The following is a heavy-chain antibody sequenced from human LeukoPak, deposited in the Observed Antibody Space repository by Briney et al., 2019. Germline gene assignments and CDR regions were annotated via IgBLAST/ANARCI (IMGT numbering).Heavy chain of an antibody. Sequence: PGGSLRLSCAASGFNFGAYTINWVRQAPGKGLEWVSCIFSRSESILYADSVKGRFTISRDNSMNTLYLQMNSLRAEDTAVYYCARDLSGYFDYWGQGTLVTVSS. CDR1: GFNFGAYT. CDR2: IFSRSESI. V-gene: IGHV3-21*01. J-gene: IGHJ4*02. CDR3: ARDLSGYFDY.